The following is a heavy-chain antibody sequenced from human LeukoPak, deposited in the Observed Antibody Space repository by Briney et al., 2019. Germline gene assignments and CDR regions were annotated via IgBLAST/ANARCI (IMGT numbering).Heavy chain of an antibody. CDR3: AVSLGYCSSTSCYTDYYYYYMDV. D-gene: IGHD2-2*02. CDR1: GYTFTSYY. V-gene: IGHV1-46*01. Sequence: ASVKVSCKASGYTFTSYYMHWVRQAPGQGLEWMGIINPSGGSTSYAQKFQGRVTITTDESTSTAYMERSSLRSEDTAVYYCAVSLGYCSSTSCYTDYYYYYMDVWGKGTTVTVSS. J-gene: IGHJ6*03. CDR2: INPSGGST.